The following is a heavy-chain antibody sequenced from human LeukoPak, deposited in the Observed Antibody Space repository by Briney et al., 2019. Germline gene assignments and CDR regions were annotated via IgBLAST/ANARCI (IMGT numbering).Heavy chain of an antibody. CDR2: ISPSGGST. CDR1: GYTFTSNY. Sequence: ASVKLSCKAFGYTFTSNYMHWDRHAHGQGPERMGVISPSGGSTTYAQNSQGRVTLTRDMSTSTDYLELSSLRSEDTAVYYCARDNSVRDEAWWFNPWGQGTLVTVSS. J-gene: IGHJ5*02. CDR3: ARDNSVRDEAWWFNP. D-gene: IGHD5-24*01. V-gene: IGHV1-46*01.